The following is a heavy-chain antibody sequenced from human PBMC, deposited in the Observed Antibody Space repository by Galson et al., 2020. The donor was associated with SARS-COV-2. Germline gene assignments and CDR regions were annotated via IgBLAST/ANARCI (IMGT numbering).Heavy chain of an antibody. D-gene: IGHD3-9*01. V-gene: IGHV3-33*01. CDR2: IWYDGSNK. Sequence: GGSLRLSCAASGFTFSSYGMHWVRQAPGKGLEWVAVIWYDGSNKYYADSVKGRFTISRDNSKNTLYLQMNSLRAEDTAVYYCAREGLRYFDWLLIARRDYYDYMDVWGKGTTVTVSS. J-gene: IGHJ6*03. CDR3: AREGLRYFDWLLIARRDYYDYMDV. CDR1: GFTFSSYG.